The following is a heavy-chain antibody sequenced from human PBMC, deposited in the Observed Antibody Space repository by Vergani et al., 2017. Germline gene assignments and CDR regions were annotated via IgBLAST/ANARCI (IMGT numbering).Heavy chain of an antibody. D-gene: IGHD2-2*01. CDR2: ISYDGSNK. CDR3: ARVGYQLPRHDAFDI. V-gene: IGHV3-30*01. CDR1: GFTFSSYA. Sequence: QVQLVESGGGVGQPGRSLRRSCAASGFTFSSYAMHWVRQAPGKGLEWGAVISYDGSNKYFADSVKGRFTISRDNSKNTLYLQMNSLRAEDTAVYYCARVGYQLPRHDAFDIWGQGTMVTVSS. J-gene: IGHJ3*02.